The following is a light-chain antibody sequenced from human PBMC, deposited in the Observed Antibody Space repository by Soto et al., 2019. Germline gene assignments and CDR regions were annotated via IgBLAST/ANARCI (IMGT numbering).Light chain of an antibody. Sequence: DIQMTQSPSTLSASVGDRVTITCRASQSISSLLACYQQKPGKAPKLLIYDASSLESGVPSRFSGSGSGTEFTLTISSLQPDDFATYYCQQYNSYSYTFGQGTKLEIK. CDR2: DAS. V-gene: IGKV1-5*01. J-gene: IGKJ2*01. CDR1: QSISSL. CDR3: QQYNSYSYT.